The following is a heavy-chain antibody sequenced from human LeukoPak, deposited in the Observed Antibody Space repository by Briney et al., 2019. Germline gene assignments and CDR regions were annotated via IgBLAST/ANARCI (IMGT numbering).Heavy chain of an antibody. V-gene: IGHV1-3*01. Sequence: APVKVSCKASGYTFTSYAMHWVRQAPGQRLEWMGWINAGNGNTKYSQKFQGRVTITRDTSASTAYMELSSLRSEDTAVYYCARDFGVVILGGRVDPWGQGTLVTVSS. J-gene: IGHJ5*02. CDR2: INAGNGNT. CDR3: ARDFGVVILGGRVDP. CDR1: GYTFTSYA. D-gene: IGHD3-3*01.